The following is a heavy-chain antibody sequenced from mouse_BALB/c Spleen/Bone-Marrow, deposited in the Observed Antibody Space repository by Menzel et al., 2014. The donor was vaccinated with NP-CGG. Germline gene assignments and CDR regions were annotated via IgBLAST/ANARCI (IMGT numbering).Heavy chain of an antibody. D-gene: IGHD1-1*01. CDR1: GFTFSSFG. Sequence: DVHLVESGGGLVQPGGSRKLSCAASGFTFSSFGMHWVRQAPEKGLEWVAYISSGSSTIYYADTVKGRFTISRDNPKNTLFLQVTSLRSEDTAMYYCASSPYGYFDYWGQGTTLTVSS. CDR3: ASSPYGYFDY. CDR2: ISSGSSTI. J-gene: IGHJ2*01. V-gene: IGHV5-17*02.